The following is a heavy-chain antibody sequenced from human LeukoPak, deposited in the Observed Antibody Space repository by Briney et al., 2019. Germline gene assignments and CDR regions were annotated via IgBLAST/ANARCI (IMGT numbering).Heavy chain of an antibody. J-gene: IGHJ4*02. CDR3: VRSPDYFDS. V-gene: IGHV4-39*01. CDR2: VYYRGGT. CDR1: GDSISSTKYF. Sequence: SETLSLTCFVSGDSISSTKYFWGGFRQPQGKGLEWIGSVYYRGGTYYNPSLNSRVTTSVDTSKNQFSLRLTSVTAADTAVYYCVRSPDYFDSWGPGTLVTVSS.